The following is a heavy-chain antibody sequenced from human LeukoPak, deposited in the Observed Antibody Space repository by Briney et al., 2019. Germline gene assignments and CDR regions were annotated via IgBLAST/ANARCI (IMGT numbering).Heavy chain of an antibody. V-gene: IGHV3-30-3*01. CDR1: GFTFSSYA. J-gene: IGHJ4*02. Sequence: PGGSLRLSCAASGFTFSSYAMHWARQAPGKGLEWVAVISYDGSNKYYADSVKGRFTISRDNSKNTLYLQMNSLRAEDTAVYYCALTTGYSSSWYYFDYWGQGTLVTVSS. CDR2: ISYDGSNK. D-gene: IGHD6-13*01. CDR3: ALTTGYSSSWYYFDY.